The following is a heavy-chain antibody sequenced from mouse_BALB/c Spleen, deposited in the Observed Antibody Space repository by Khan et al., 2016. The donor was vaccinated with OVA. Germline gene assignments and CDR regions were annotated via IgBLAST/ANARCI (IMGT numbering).Heavy chain of an antibody. V-gene: IGHV9-3-1*01. Sequence: QIQLVQSGPELKKPGGTVKISCKASGYTFTNYGMNWVKQSPGKGLKWMGWINTYTGEPTYADDFKGRFAFSLETSATTAYLQINNLRNEDTATYFCARMKPYWYFDVWGAGTTVTVSS. CDR1: GYTFTNYG. CDR2: INTYTGEP. CDR3: ARMKPYWYFDV. J-gene: IGHJ1*01.